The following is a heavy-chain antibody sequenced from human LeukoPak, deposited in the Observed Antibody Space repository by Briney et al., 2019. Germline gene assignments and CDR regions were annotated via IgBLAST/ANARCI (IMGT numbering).Heavy chain of an antibody. Sequence: ASVKVSCNAAGYSFTSYGISWVRLAPAQGLERMGLISVYNGNTNYAQKLQGRGTMTTDTSTSTAYMELRSLRSDDTAVYYCARVLGAEVTRLGELSFDPWGQGTLVTVSS. CDR1: GYSFTSYG. CDR2: ISVYNGNT. CDR3: ARVLGAEVTRLGELSFDP. V-gene: IGHV1-18*01. J-gene: IGHJ5*02. D-gene: IGHD3-16*02.